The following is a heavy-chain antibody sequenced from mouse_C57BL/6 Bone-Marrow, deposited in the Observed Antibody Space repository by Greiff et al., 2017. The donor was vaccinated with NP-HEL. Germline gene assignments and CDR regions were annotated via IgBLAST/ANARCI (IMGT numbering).Heavy chain of an antibody. CDR1: GYAFTNYL. CDR2: INPGSGDT. CDR3: ARGYGSSWYFDV. D-gene: IGHD1-1*01. J-gene: IGHJ1*03. V-gene: IGHV1-54*01. Sequence: QVQLQQSGAELVRPGTSVKVSCKASGYAFTNYLIEWVKQRPGQGLEWIGVINPGSGDTNYNEKFKGKATLTADKSSSTAYMQLSSLTSEDSAVYFCARGYGSSWYFDVWGTGTTVTVSS.